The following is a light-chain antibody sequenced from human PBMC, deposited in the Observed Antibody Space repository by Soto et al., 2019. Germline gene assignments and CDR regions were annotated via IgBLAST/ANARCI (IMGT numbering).Light chain of an antibody. J-gene: IGKJ1*01. Sequence: DIQMTQSTSTLSASVGDRVTITFRASQSISSWLAWYQQKPGKAPKLLIYDASSLESGVPSRFSGSGSGTEFTLTISSLQPDDFATYYCQQYNSYGTFGQGTKVDIK. CDR3: QQYNSYGT. V-gene: IGKV1-5*01. CDR1: QSISSW. CDR2: DAS.